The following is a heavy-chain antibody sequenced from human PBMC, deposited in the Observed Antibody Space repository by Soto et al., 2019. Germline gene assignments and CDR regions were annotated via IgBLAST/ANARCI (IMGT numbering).Heavy chain of an antibody. CDR1: GYTFTSYA. V-gene: IGHV1-3*01. Sequence: QVQLVQSGAEVKKPGASVKVSCKASGYTFTSYAMHWVRQAPGQRLEWMGWINAGNGNTKYSQKFQGRVTITRDTSASTDYMELSSLRSEDTAVYYCARLGKRSNSLDYWGQGTLVTVSS. CDR3: ARLGKRSNSLDY. D-gene: IGHD4-4*01. J-gene: IGHJ4*02. CDR2: INAGNGNT.